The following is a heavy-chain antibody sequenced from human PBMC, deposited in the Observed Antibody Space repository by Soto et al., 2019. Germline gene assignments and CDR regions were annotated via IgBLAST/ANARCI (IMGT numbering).Heavy chain of an antibody. CDR2: IYHTGST. CDR3: ARVDSSGSYFDH. CDR1: GGSISSYY. Sequence: QVQLQESGPGLVKPSETLSLTCTVSGGSISSYYWSWIRQPPGKGLEWIGYIYHTGSTNYNPSLKSLTTLSADTSQNQFSLKLSSVTAADTAMYYCARVDSSGSYFDHWGQGTLVTVSS. J-gene: IGHJ4*02. V-gene: IGHV4-59*01. D-gene: IGHD3-22*01.